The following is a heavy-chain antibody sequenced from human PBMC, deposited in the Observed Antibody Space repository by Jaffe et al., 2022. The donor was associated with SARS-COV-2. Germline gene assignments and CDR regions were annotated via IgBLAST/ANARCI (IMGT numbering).Heavy chain of an antibody. CDR2: IKQDGSEK. Sequence: EVQLVESGGGLVQPGGSLRLSCAASGFTFSSYWMSWVRQAPGKGLEWVANIKQDGSEKYYVDSVKGRFTISRDNAKNSLYLQMNSLRAEDTAVYYCARSRNLYDSSGYDELDYWGQGTLVTVSS. CDR1: GFTFSSYW. V-gene: IGHV3-7*01. J-gene: IGHJ4*02. CDR3: ARSRNLYDSSGYDELDY. D-gene: IGHD3-22*01.